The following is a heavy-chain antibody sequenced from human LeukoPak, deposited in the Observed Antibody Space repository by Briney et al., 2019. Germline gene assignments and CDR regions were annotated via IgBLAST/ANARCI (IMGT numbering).Heavy chain of an antibody. CDR2: TYYRSKWYN. CDR1: GDSVPSNSAA. CDR3: ARDVRRVVGA. V-gene: IGHV6-1*01. Sequence: SQTLSLTCAISGDSVPSNSAAWNWIRQSPSRGLEWLGRTYYRSKWYNDYAVSVESRITINPDISKNQFSLQLNSVTPEDTAVYYRARDVRRVVGAWGQGTLVTVSS. J-gene: IGHJ5*02. D-gene: IGHD2-15*01.